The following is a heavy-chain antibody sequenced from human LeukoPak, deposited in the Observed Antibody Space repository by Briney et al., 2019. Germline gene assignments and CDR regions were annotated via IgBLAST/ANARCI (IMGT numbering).Heavy chain of an antibody. CDR2: INHRGST. D-gene: IGHD6-19*01. CDR1: GGSFSGYY. Sequence: SETLSLTFAVYGGSFSGYYWSWIRQPTGKGLEWIGEINHRGSTSYNPSLKSRLTISKDKFKNQFSLKLTSVTVADTAVYFCARVKAVAGTLPHLLDYWGQGTLVTVSS. CDR3: ARVKAVAGTLPHLLDY. V-gene: IGHV4-34*01. J-gene: IGHJ4*01.